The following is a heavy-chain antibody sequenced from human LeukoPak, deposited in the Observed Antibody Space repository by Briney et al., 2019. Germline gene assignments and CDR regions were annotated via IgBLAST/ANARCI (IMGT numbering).Heavy chain of an antibody. CDR3: ARANDYSNYYYYYMDV. V-gene: IGHV3-48*02. CDR1: GFTFSSYS. CDR2: ISSSSSTM. D-gene: IGHD4-11*01. J-gene: IGHJ6*03. Sequence: GGSLRLSCAASGFTFSSYSTNWVRQAPGKGLEWVSYISSSSSTMYYADSVKGRFTISRDNAKNSLYLQMNGLRDEDTAVYYCARANDYSNYYYYYMDVWGKGTTVTVSS.